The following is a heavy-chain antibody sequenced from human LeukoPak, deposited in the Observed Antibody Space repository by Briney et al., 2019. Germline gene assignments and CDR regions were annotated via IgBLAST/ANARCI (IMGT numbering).Heavy chain of an antibody. CDR1: GFTFSSYG. CDR2: ISYDGSNK. Sequence: GGSLRLSCAASGFTFSSYGMHWVRQAPGKGLEWVAVISYDGSNKYYADSVKGRFTIFRDNSKNTLYLQMNSLRAEDTAVYYCAKAADYGGNSEYYFDYWGQGTLVTVSS. J-gene: IGHJ4*02. D-gene: IGHD4-23*01. V-gene: IGHV3-30*18. CDR3: AKAADYGGNSEYYFDY.